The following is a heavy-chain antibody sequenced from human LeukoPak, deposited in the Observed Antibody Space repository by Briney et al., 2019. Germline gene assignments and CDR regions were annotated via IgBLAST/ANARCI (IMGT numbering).Heavy chain of an antibody. J-gene: IGHJ5*02. V-gene: IGHV4-59*08. D-gene: IGHD2-2*01. CDR2: IYYSGST. Sequence: SETLSLTCTVSGGSLSSYYWSWIRQPPGKGLEWIGYIYYSGSTNYNPSLKSRVTISVDTSKNQFSLKLSSVTAADTAVYYCARTTRYCSSTSCWRLWFDPWGQGTLVTVSS. CDR3: ARTTRYCSSTSCWRLWFDP. CDR1: GGSLSSYY.